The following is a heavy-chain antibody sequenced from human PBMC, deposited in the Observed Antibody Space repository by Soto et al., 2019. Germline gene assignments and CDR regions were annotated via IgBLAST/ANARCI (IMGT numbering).Heavy chain of an antibody. CDR1: GGSISSGGYY. CDR3: ARVGWTGTTRAVLGYWFDP. J-gene: IGHJ5*02. D-gene: IGHD1-7*01. Sequence: QVQLQESGPGLVKPSQTLSLTCTVSGGSISSGGYYWSWIRQHPGKGLEWIGYIYYSGSTYYNPYLKSRVTISVDTSKNQFSLKLSSVTAADTAVYYCARVGWTGTTRAVLGYWFDPWGQGTLVTVSS. V-gene: IGHV4-31*03. CDR2: IYYSGST.